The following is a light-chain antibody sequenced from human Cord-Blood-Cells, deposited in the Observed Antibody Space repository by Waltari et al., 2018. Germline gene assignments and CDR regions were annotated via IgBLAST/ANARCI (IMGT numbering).Light chain of an antibody. J-gene: IGLJ1*01. CDR3: SSYTSSSNV. V-gene: IGLV2-14*01. CDR1: SSDVGGYHY. CDR2: DVS. Sequence: QSALTQPASVSGSPGQSITISCTGTSSDVGGYHYVSWYQQHPGKAPKLMIYDVSNRPSGVSNRFSGSKSGNTASLTISGLQAEDEADYYCSSYTSSSNVFGTGTKVTVL.